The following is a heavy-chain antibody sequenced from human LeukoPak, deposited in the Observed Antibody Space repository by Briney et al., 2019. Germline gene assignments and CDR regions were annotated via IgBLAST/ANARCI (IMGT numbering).Heavy chain of an antibody. CDR1: GDSVSSNNGA. D-gene: IGHD6-19*01. CDR3: ARGVGSSGWYTFDY. J-gene: IGHJ4*02. CDR2: TYYRSKWYN. V-gene: IGHV6-1*01. Sequence: SQTLSVTCAISGDSVSSNNGAWNWIRQSPSRGLEWLGRTYYRSKWYNDYAVSMKGRITINPDTSKNQFSLQLNSVTPEDTAVYYCARGVGSSGWYTFDYWGQGNPGHRLL.